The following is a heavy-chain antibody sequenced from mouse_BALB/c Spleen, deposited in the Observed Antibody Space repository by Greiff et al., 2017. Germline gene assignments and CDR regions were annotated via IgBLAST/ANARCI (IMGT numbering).Heavy chain of an antibody. J-gene: IGHJ3*01. CDR2: IYPGNSDT. CDR1: GYTFTSYW. D-gene: IGHD2-1*01. Sequence: VQLQQPGAELVRPGVSVKMSCKASGYTFTSYWMHWVKQRPGQGLEWIGAIYPGNSDTSYNQKFKGKAKLTAVTSTSTAYMELSSLTNEDSAVYYCTRGMRGNYGWFAYWGQGTLVTVSA. CDR3: TRGMRGNYGWFAY. V-gene: IGHV1-5*01.